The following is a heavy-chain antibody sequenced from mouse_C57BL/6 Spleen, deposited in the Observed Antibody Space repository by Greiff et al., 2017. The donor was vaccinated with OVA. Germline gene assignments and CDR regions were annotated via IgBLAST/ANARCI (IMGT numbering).Heavy chain of an antibody. CDR1: GYTFTSYW. CDR2: IYPSDSET. J-gene: IGHJ3*01. CDR3: ARGEGLDWFAY. Sequence: VQLQQPGAELVRPGSSVKLSCKASGYTFTSYWMDWVKQRPGQGLEWIGNIYPSDSETHYNQKFKDKATVTVDKSSSTAYMQLSSLTSEDSAVYYCARGEGLDWFAYWGQGTLVTVSA. D-gene: IGHD2-13*01. V-gene: IGHV1-61*01.